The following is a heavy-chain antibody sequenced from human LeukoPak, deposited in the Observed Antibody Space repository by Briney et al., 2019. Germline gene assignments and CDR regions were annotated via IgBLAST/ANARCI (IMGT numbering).Heavy chain of an antibody. J-gene: IGHJ5*02. Sequence: GGSLRLSCAASGFTFSSYSMNWVRQAPGKGLEWVSYISSSSSTIYYADSVKGRFTISRDNAKNSLYLQMNYLRAEDTAVYYCARGNAYGSGSYPNWFDPWGQGTLVTVSS. CDR1: GFTFSSYS. CDR2: ISSSSSTI. D-gene: IGHD3-10*01. V-gene: IGHV3-48*04. CDR3: ARGNAYGSGSYPNWFDP.